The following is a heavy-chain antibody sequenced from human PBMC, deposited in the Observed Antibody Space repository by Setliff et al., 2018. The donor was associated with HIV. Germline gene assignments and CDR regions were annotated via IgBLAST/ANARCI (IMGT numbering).Heavy chain of an antibody. J-gene: IGHJ5*02. CDR1: GGSISRSRYY. V-gene: IGHV4-61*05. Sequence: SETLSLTCSVSGGSISRSRYYWAWIRQPPGKGLEWIGSLYYSGNTNYNPSLKSRVTISADTSKNQFSLKLRSVTAADTAVYYCAGVLSSGYYDGPWGQGTLVTVSS. CDR2: LYYSGNT. D-gene: IGHD3-22*01. CDR3: AGVLSSGYYDGP.